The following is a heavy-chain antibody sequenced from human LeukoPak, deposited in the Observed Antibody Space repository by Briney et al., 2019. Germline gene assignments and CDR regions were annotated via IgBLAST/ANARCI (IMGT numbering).Heavy chain of an antibody. Sequence: GRSLRLSCAASGFTFSSYAMGWVRQAPGKGLEWVSAISGSGGSTYYADSVKGRFTISRDNSKNTLYLQMNSLRAEDTAVYYCAKALMVRGVIVPGYWGQGTLVTVSS. CDR1: GFTFSSYA. D-gene: IGHD3-10*01. CDR3: AKALMVRGVIVPGY. V-gene: IGHV3-23*01. CDR2: ISGSGGST. J-gene: IGHJ4*02.